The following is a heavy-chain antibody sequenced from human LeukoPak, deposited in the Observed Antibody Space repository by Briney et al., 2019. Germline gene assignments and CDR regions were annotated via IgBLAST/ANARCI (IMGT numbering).Heavy chain of an antibody. J-gene: IGHJ6*03. CDR3: AKEYLAEYSSSWYKSLGLYYYYYMDV. CDR2: IRYDGSNK. Sequence: GGSLRLSCAASGFTFSSYGMHWVRQAPGKGPEWVAFIRYDGSNKYYADSVKGRFTISRDNSKNTLYLQMNSLRAEDTAVYYCAKEYLAEYSSSWYKSLGLYYYYYMDVWGKGTTVTISS. CDR1: GFTFSSYG. V-gene: IGHV3-30*02. D-gene: IGHD6-13*01.